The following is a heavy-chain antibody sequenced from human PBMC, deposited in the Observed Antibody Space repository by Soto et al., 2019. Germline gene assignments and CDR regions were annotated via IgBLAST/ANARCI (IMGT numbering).Heavy chain of an antibody. Sequence: XETLSLTCAVDGGSLSGYYWSWIRQPPGKGLEWIGEINHSGSTNYNPSLKSRVTISVDTSKNQFSLKLSSVTAADTAVYYCARAPHDSFLDHWGQGTLVTSPQ. CDR2: INHSGST. CDR1: GGSLSGYY. V-gene: IGHV4-34*01. J-gene: IGHJ4*02. D-gene: IGHD3-22*01. CDR3: ARAPHDSFLDH.